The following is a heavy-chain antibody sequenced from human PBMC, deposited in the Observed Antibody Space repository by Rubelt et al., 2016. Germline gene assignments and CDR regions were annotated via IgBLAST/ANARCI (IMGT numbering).Heavy chain of an antibody. V-gene: IGHV4-39*07. Sequence: QVQLQESGPGLVKPSETLSLTCTVSGGSISSSSYYWGWIRQPPGEGLEWVGEINPNGNTNYNPSLKSRVTISMDTSKNQVSLRLNSGTPAESAMYDWGREGYLCSGGSCYARRWWFDPWGQGTLVTVSS. CDR3: GREGYLCSGGSCYARRWWFDP. CDR2: INPNGNT. CDR1: GGSISSSSYY. J-gene: IGHJ5*02. D-gene: IGHD2-15*01.